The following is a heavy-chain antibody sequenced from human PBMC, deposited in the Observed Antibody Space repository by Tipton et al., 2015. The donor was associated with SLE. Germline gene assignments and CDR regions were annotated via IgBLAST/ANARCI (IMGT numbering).Heavy chain of an antibody. CDR1: GGSISSGSYY. J-gene: IGHJ4*02. CDR2: IYTSGST. CDR3: ARGRPYYDFWSGYYFYYFDY. V-gene: IGHV4-61*02. Sequence: LRLSCTVSGGSISSGSYYWSWIRQPAGKGLEWIGRIYTSGSTNYNPSLKSRVTISVDTSKNQFSLKLSSVTAADTAVYYCARGRPYYDFWSGYYFYYFDYWGQGTLVTVSS. D-gene: IGHD3-3*01.